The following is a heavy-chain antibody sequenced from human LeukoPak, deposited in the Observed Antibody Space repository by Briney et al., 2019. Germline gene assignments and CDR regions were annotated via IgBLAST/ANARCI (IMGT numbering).Heavy chain of an antibody. Sequence: GGSLRLSCAASGFTFSDYYMISSSQRAINYGDSVKGRFTTSRDNAKNSLYLQMNSLRAEDTAIYYCAGRASDSYLLYWGQGILVTVSA. D-gene: IGHD2-15*01. CDR1: GFTFSDYY. CDR2: SSSQRAI. CDR3: AGRASDSYLLY. J-gene: IGHJ4*02. V-gene: IGHV3-11*01.